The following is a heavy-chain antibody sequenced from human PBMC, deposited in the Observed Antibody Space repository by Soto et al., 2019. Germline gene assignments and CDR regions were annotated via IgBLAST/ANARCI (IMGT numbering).Heavy chain of an antibody. D-gene: IGHD2-15*01. J-gene: IGHJ6*02. Sequence: SETLSLTCTVSGGSISSGGYYWSWIRQHPGKGLEWIGYIYYSGSTYYKPSLKSRVTISVDTSKNQFSLNLSSVTAADTAVYYCARPRYPGRGYYGMDVWGQGNTVTVSS. CDR2: IYYSGST. V-gene: IGHV4-31*03. CDR3: ARPRYPGRGYYGMDV. CDR1: GGSISSGGYY.